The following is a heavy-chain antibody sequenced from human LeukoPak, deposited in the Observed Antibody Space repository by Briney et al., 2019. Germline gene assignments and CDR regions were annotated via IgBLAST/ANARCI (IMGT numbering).Heavy chain of an antibody. CDR3: ARYQLLSNWFDP. Sequence: SVKVSCKASGGTFSSYAISWVRQAPGQGLEWMGGIIPIFGTANYAQKFQGRVTITADESTSTAYMEPSSLRSEDTAVYYCARYQLLSNWFDPWGQGTLVTVSS. CDR1: GGTFSSYA. V-gene: IGHV1-69*13. J-gene: IGHJ5*02. CDR2: IIPIFGTA. D-gene: IGHD2-2*01.